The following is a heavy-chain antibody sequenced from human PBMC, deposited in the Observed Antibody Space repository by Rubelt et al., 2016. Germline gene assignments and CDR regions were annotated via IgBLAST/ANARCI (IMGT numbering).Heavy chain of an antibody. D-gene: IGHD3-3*01. V-gene: IGHV3-23*04. CDR2: ISGSGGST. Sequence: VQLVESGGGVIQPGRSLRLSCAASGFTFSSYGMHWVRQAPGKGLEWVSAISGSGGSTYYADSVKGRFTISRDNSKNTLYLQMNSLRAEDTAVYYCAKQTYYDFWSGYTHPVGYWGQGSLVTVSS. CDR1: GFTFSSYG. J-gene: IGHJ4*02. CDR3: AKQTYYDFWSGYTHPVGY.